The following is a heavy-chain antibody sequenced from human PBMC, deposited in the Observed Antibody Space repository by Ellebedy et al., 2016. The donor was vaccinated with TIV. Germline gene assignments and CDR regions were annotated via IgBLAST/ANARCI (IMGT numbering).Heavy chain of an antibody. CDR3: ARSNYYGSGKFDP. CDR2: IYYSGST. V-gene: IGHV4-61*01. Sequence: SETLSLXXTVSGGSVSSGSYYWSWIRQPPGKGLEWIGYIYYSGSTNYNPSLKSRVTISVDTSKNQFSLKLSSVTAADTAVYYCARSNYYGSGKFDPWGQGTLVTVSS. CDR1: GGSVSSGSYY. J-gene: IGHJ5*02. D-gene: IGHD3-10*01.